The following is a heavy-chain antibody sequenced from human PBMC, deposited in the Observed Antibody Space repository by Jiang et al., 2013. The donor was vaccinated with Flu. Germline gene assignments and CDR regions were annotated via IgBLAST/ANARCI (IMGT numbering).Heavy chain of an antibody. CDR3: ARGSRVFGVVITGDYYYYGMDV. CDR1: GGSVQWLL. CDR2: INHSGST. D-gene: IGHD3-3*01. J-gene: IGHJ6*02. Sequence: TLSLTCAVYGGSVQWLLLEAGSAQPPTGRGVEWIGEINHSGSTNYNPSLKSRVTISVDTSKNQFSLKLSSVTAADTAVYYCARGSRVFGVVITGDYYYYGMDVWGQGTTVTVSS. V-gene: IGHV4-34*01.